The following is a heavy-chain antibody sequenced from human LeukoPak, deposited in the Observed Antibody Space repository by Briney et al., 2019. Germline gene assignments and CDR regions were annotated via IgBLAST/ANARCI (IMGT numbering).Heavy chain of an antibody. D-gene: IGHD1-1*01. CDR3: ARRDWNYWYFDL. CDR2: IYSSGSI. J-gene: IGHJ2*01. CDR1: GGSISSYY. V-gene: IGHV4-4*07. Sequence: SETLSLTCTVSGGSISSYYRSWIRQPAGKGLEWIGRIYSSGSINYNPSLNSRVTMSVDTSKNQFSLKLSAVTAADTAVYYCARRDWNYWYFDLWGRGALVTVSS.